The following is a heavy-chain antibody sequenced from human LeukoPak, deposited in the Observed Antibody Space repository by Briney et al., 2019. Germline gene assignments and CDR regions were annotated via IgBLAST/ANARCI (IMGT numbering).Heavy chain of an antibody. CDR2: ISSSSSYI. CDR1: GFTFSSYS. J-gene: IGHJ4*02. V-gene: IGHV3-21*01. Sequence: GGSLRLSCAASGFTFSSYSMNWVRQAPGKGLEWVSSISSSSSYIYYADSVKGRFTISRDNAKNSLYLQMNSLRAEDTAVYYCASYSSGWSYYFDYWGQGTLVTVSS. CDR3: ASYSSGWSYYFDY. D-gene: IGHD6-19*01.